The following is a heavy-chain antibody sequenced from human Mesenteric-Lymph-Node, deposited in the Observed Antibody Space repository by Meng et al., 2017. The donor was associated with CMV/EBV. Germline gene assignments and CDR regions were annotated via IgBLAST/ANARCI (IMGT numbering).Heavy chain of an antibody. CDR1: GFTFSSHN. J-gene: IGHJ4*02. D-gene: IGHD6-19*01. CDR3: TRGSFYFDH. Sequence: GESLKISCAASGFTFSSHNMNWVRQAPGKGLEWVSYISSSSTIIYYADSVKCRFTISRDNAKNSLYLQMNSLRAEDTAVYYCTRGSFYFDHWGQGTLVTVSS. V-gene: IGHV3-48*04. CDR2: ISSSSTII.